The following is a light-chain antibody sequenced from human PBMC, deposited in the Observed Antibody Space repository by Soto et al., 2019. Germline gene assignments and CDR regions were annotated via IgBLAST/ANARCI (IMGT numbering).Light chain of an antibody. J-gene: IGKJ4*01. CDR1: QSVSSY. Sequence: EIVWTQSPATLSLSPGARATTPGQASQSVSSYLAWYQQKPGQAPRLLIYDASNRATGIPARFSGSGSGTDCTLTSSSLEPEDFAVYYCQQRSNWPLTFGGGTKVEIK. V-gene: IGKV3-11*01. CDR3: QQRSNWPLT. CDR2: DAS.